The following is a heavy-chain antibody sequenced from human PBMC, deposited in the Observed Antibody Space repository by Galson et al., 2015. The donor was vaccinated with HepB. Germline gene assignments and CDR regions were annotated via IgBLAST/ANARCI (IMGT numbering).Heavy chain of an antibody. CDR2: IIPILGIA. CDR3: ARVLRAVAGTGGWFDP. CDR1: GGTFSSYA. J-gene: IGHJ5*02. D-gene: IGHD6-19*01. Sequence: SVKVSCKASGGTFSSYAISWVRQAPGQGLEWMGRIIPILGIANYAQKFQGRVTITADKSTSTAYMELSSLRSEDTAVYYCARVLRAVAGTGGWFDPWGQGTLVTVSS. V-gene: IGHV1-69*04.